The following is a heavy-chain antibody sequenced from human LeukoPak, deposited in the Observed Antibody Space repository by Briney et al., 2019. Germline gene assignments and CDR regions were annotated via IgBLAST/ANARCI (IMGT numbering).Heavy chain of an antibody. D-gene: IGHD3-3*01. V-gene: IGHV3-66*01. CDR2: IYSGGST. CDR1: GLTVSSTY. J-gene: IGHJ4*02. CDR3: ARDLLEWYFDY. Sequence: GGSLRLSCAASGLTVSSTYMSWVRQTPGKGLEWVSVIYSGGSTYYADSMKGRFTISRDNSKNTLYLQMNSLRAEDTAVYYCARDLLEWYFDYWGQGTLVTVSS.